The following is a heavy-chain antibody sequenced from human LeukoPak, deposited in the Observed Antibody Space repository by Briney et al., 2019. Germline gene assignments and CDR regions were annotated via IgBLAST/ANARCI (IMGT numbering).Heavy chain of an antibody. CDR3: AKDSNYDYVWGSYRPKGDAFDI. Sequence: GGSLRLSCAASGFTFSSYGMHWVRQAPGKGLEWVAFIRYDGGNKYYADSVKGRFTISRDNSKNTLYLQMNSLRAEDTAVYYCAKDSNYDYVWGSYRPKGDAFDIWGQGTMVTVSS. CDR1: GFTFSSYG. J-gene: IGHJ3*02. CDR2: IRYDGGNK. D-gene: IGHD3-16*02. V-gene: IGHV3-30*02.